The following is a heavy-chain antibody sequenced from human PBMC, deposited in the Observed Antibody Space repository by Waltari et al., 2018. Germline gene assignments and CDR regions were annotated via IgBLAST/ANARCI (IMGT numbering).Heavy chain of an antibody. J-gene: IGHJ5*02. D-gene: IGHD2-2*01. CDR2: IYYSGST. Sequence: QVQLQESGPGLVKPSETLSLTCTVSGGSISSYYWSWIRQPPGKGLEWIGYIYYSGSTNYNPSHKRRVTISVDTSKNQFSLKLSSVTAADTAVYYCARGYQLQAFDPWGQGTLVTVSS. V-gene: IGHV4-59*01. CDR1: GGSISSYY. CDR3: ARGYQLQAFDP.